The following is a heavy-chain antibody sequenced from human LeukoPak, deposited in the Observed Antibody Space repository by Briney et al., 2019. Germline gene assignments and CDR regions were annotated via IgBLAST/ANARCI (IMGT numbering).Heavy chain of an antibody. J-gene: IGHJ4*02. CDR2: ITGSGGTS. V-gene: IGHV3-23*01. Sequence: GGSLRLSCTASGFTFSSCAMSWVRQAPGKGLQWVSSITGSGGTSYYADSVKGRFTISRDNSKNTLYLEMNSLRADDTAVYFCAKESTQVIEVYFDSWGQGTLVTVSS. CDR3: AKESTQVIEVYFDS. D-gene: IGHD2/OR15-2a*01. CDR1: GFTFSSCA.